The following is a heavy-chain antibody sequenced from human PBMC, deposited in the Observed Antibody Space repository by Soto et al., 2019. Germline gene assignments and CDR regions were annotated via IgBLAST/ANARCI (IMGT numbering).Heavy chain of an antibody. CDR2: ISGSGGST. J-gene: IGHJ4*02. CDR1: GFTFSSYA. D-gene: IGHD3-22*01. V-gene: IGHV3-23*01. Sequence: GGSLRLSCAASGFTFSSYAMSWVRQAPGKGLEWVSAISGSGGSTYYADSVKGRFTISRDNSKNTLYLQMNSLRAEDTAVYYCAKDRPYYYDSSGYIDYWGQGTLVTVS. CDR3: AKDRPYYYDSSGYIDY.